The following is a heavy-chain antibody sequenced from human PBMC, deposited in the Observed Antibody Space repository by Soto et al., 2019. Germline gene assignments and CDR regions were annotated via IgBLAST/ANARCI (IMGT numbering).Heavy chain of an antibody. V-gene: IGHV4-31*03. CDR2: IYYSGST. Sequence: SETLSLTCTVSGGSISSGGYYWSWIRQHPGKGLEWIGYIYYSGSTYYNPSLKSRVTISVDTSKNQFSLKLSSVTAADTAVYYCAKGLTQWENFDYWGQGTLVTVSS. CDR1: GGSISSGGYY. CDR3: AKGLTQWENFDY. J-gene: IGHJ4*02. D-gene: IGHD1-26*01.